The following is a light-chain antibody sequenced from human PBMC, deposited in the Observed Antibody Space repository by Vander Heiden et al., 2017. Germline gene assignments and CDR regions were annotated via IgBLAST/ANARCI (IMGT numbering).Light chain of an antibody. CDR3: YSLTNGSTLFV. CDR2: EVN. CDR1: NSDIGIYNR. J-gene: IGLJ1*01. V-gene: IGLV2-18*02. Sequence: QSALTQPPSVSGSPGQSVTISCTGTNSDIGIYNRFSWFQQPPGTAPKLVIFEVNKRPSGVPDRFSGSKSGNTASLTISRLQAEDEADYYCYSLTNGSTLFVFGTGTKVSVL.